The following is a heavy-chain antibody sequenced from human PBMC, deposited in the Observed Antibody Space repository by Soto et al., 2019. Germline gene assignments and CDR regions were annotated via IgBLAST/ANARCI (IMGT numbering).Heavy chain of an antibody. Sequence: GGSLRLSCEVSGFTFSMYSMSWGRQSPGKGLEWVAKIPQDGVDGHYADSVKGRFTISRDNGKNSLYLQLNNLRAEDTAVYYCAXDHLILPAHDFFYGSDVWGRGATVTVSS. CDR2: IPQDGVDG. CDR1: GFTFSMYS. J-gene: IGHJ6*02. D-gene: IGHD2-21*02. V-gene: IGHV3-7*03. CDR3: AXDHLILPAHDFFYGSDV.